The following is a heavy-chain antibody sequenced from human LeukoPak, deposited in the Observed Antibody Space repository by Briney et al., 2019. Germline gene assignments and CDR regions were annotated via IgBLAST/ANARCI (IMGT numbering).Heavy chain of an antibody. CDR3: ARGAYGGNSGDY. V-gene: IGHV3-33*08. CDR1: GFTFSSYG. J-gene: IGHJ4*02. CDR2: IWYDGSNK. D-gene: IGHD4-23*01. Sequence: GGSLRLSCAASGFTFSSYGMHWVRQAPGKGLEWVAVIWYDGSNKYYADSVKGRFTVSRDNFNSTLYLQMNNPRVEDTAIYYCARGAYGGNSGDYWGQGTLVTVSS.